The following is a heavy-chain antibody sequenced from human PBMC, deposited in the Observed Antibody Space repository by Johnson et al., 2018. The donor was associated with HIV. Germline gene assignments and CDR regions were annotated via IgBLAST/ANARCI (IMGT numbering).Heavy chain of an antibody. Sequence: VQLVESGGGVVRPGGSLRLSCAASGFTFDDYGMNWVRQAPGKGLEWVSTINWNGGNTGYADSVKGRFTISRDNAKNSLYLQMNSLRAEDTAVYYCASWHGDYGNAFDIWGQGTMVTVSS. D-gene: IGHD4-17*01. J-gene: IGHJ3*02. CDR3: ASWHGDYGNAFDI. CDR2: INWNGGNT. V-gene: IGHV3-20*04. CDR1: GFTFDDYG.